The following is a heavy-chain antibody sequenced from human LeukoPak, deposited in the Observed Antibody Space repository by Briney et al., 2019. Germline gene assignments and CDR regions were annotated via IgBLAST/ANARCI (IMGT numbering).Heavy chain of an antibody. Sequence: PGGSLRLSCAASGFTFSSYSMNWVRQAPGKGLEWVSSISSSSSYIYYADSVKGRFTISRDNAKNSLYLQMNSLRAEDTAVYYCAKGSGYEAQYCYYYMDVWGKGTTVTISS. J-gene: IGHJ6*03. CDR3: AKGSGYEAQYCYYYMDV. D-gene: IGHD5-12*01. CDR1: GFTFSSYS. CDR2: ISSSSSYI. V-gene: IGHV3-21*04.